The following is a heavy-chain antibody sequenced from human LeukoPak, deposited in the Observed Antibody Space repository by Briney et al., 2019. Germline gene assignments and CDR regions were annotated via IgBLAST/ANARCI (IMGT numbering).Heavy chain of an antibody. V-gene: IGHV3-23*01. J-gene: IGHJ4*02. CDR1: GFTFSSYA. CDR2: ISGSGGST. D-gene: IGHD3-22*01. Sequence: GGSLRLSCAASGFTFSSYAMSWVRQAPGKGLEWVSAISGSGGSTYYADSVKGRFTISRGNSKNTLYLQMNSLRAEDTAVYYCAKLRNDSSGYPYPYPLYFDYWGQGTLVTVSS. CDR3: AKLRNDSSGYPYPYPLYFDY.